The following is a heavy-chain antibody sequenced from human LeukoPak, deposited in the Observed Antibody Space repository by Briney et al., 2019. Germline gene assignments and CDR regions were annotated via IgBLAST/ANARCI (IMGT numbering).Heavy chain of an antibody. CDR2: ISSSGSTI. Sequence: GGSLRLSCAASGFTFSDYYMSWIRQAPGKGLEWVSYISSSGSTIYYADSVKGRFTISRDNSKNTLYLQMNSLRAEDTAVYYCAKAATHYDSSGYYPIDAFDIWGQGTMVTVSS. D-gene: IGHD3-22*01. J-gene: IGHJ3*02. CDR1: GFTFSDYY. V-gene: IGHV3-11*04. CDR3: AKAATHYDSSGYYPIDAFDI.